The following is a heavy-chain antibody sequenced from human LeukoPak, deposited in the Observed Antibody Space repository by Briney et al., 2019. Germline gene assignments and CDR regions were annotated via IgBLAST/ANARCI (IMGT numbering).Heavy chain of an antibody. D-gene: IGHD5-12*01. CDR1: GYTFTSYG. J-gene: IGHJ6*03. CDR2: ISAYNGNT. Sequence: GASVKVSCKASGYTFTSYGISWVRQAPGQGLEWMGWISAYNGNTNYAQKLQGRVTMTTDTSTSTAYMELRSLRSDDTAVYYCARESGYDPNYYYYYMDVWGKGTTVTVSS. V-gene: IGHV1-18*01. CDR3: ARESGYDPNYYYYYMDV.